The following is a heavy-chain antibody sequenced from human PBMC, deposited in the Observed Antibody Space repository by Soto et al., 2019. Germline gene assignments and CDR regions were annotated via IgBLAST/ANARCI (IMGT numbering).Heavy chain of an antibody. CDR1: GASVSSSTYS. V-gene: IGHV4-39*01. Sequence: QLQLQESGPGLVKPSEILSLTCTVSGASVSSSTYSWGWIRQSPGQGLEWIGTIYSSENTYYNPSLLSRVTISVDTSKNEFSLKLSSVTAADTAVYYCARLNGYCISTNCHGYYGMDVW. D-gene: IGHD2-2*03. CDR3: ARLNGYCISTNCHGYYGMDV. J-gene: IGHJ6*01. CDR2: IYSSENT.